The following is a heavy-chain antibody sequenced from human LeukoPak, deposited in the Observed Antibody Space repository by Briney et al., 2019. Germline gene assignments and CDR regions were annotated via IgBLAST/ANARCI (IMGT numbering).Heavy chain of an antibody. CDR2: IRQDGGEK. J-gene: IGHJ4*02. CDR1: GFTFSDYW. CDR3: ARRGKGRCSYCEL. D-gene: IGHD2-21*01. V-gene: IGHV3-7*01. Sequence: GGSLRLSCVVSGFTFSDYWVRWVRPAPGEGLERVSSIRQDGGEKYYVDSVKGRFTISRDNTKNSLYLQMTGLRTEGTGVDFLARRGKGRCSYCELWGQGTLVTVSS.